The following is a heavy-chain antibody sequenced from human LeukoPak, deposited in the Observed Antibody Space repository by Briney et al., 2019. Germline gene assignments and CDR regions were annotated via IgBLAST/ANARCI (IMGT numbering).Heavy chain of an antibody. D-gene: IGHD3-10*01. V-gene: IGHV5-51*01. Sequence: GESLKISCKGSGYSFSNYWIGWVRQMPGKGLEWMGIIYPDDSDTRYSPSFQGPVTISADKSIRTAYLQWNSLKASDTAIYYCARLPGDFYYHGMDVWGQGTTVIVSS. J-gene: IGHJ6*02. CDR1: GYSFSNYW. CDR2: IYPDDSDT. CDR3: ARLPGDFYYHGMDV.